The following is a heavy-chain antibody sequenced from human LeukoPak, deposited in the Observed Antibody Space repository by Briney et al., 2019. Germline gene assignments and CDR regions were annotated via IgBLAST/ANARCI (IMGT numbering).Heavy chain of an antibody. CDR3: ARQGVYSSTDY. V-gene: IGHV5-51*01. CDR1: GYRFTTYW. Sequence: GASLKISCKASGYRFTTYWIGWVRQMPGKGLEWMGIIYPGDSDTRYSPSFQGQVTISADKSISTAYLQWSSLKASDTAMYYCARQGVYSSTDYWGQGTLVTVSS. J-gene: IGHJ4*02. D-gene: IGHD6-6*01. CDR2: IYPGDSDT.